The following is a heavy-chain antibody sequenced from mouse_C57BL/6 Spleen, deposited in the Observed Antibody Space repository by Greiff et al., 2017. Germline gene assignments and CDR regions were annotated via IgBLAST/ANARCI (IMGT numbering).Heavy chain of an antibody. CDR2: IHPNSGST. J-gene: IGHJ2*01. CDR3: ARCDDYDGFDY. V-gene: IGHV1-64*01. Sequence: QVQLQQPGAELVKPGASVKLSCKASGYTFTSYWMHWVKQRPGQGLEWIGMIHPNSGSTNYNEKFKSKATLTVDKSSSTAYMQLSSLTSEDSAVYYCARCDDYDGFDYWGQGTTLTVSS. D-gene: IGHD2-4*01. CDR1: GYTFTSYW.